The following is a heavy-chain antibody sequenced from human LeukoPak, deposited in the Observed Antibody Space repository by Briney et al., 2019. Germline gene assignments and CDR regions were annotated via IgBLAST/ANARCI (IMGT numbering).Heavy chain of an antibody. Sequence: ASVKVSCKASGYTFTGYCMHGVRQAPGQGLEWMGWINPNSGGTNYAQKFQGRVTMTRDTSIRKDYMELSRLRSDDTDVYYCARVGGETQPLGYYYGMDVWGQGTTVTVSS. J-gene: IGHJ6*02. V-gene: IGHV1-2*02. CDR2: INPNSGGT. CDR1: GYTFTGYC. CDR3: ARVGGETQPLGYYYGMDV. D-gene: IGHD3-10*01.